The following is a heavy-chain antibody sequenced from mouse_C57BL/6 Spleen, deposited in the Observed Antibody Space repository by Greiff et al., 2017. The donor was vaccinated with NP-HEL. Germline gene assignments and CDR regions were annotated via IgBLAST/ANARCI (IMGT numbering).Heavy chain of an antibody. D-gene: IGHD1-1*01. V-gene: IGHV14-1*01. CDR1: GFNIKDYY. CDR3: TYYYGSSPFAY. J-gene: IGHJ3*01. CDR2: IDPEDGDT. Sequence: EVQLQQSGAELVRPGASVKLSCTASGFNIKDYYMHWVKQRPEQGLEWIGRIDPEDGDTEYAPKFQGKATMTADTSSNTAYLQLSSLTSEDTAVYYCTYYYGSSPFAYWGQGTLVTVSA.